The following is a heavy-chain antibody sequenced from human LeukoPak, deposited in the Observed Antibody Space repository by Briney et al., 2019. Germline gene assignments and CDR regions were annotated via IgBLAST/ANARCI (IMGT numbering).Heavy chain of an antibody. J-gene: IGHJ5*02. Sequence: PGGSLRLSCAASGFTVSSNYMSWVRQAPGKGLEWVSVIYSGGSTYYADSVKGRFTISRDNSKNTLYLQMNSLRAEDTAVYYCARAYYDSSGYYPWGQGTLVTVSS. V-gene: IGHV3-66*01. D-gene: IGHD3-22*01. CDR1: GFTVSSNY. CDR3: ARAYYDSSGYYP. CDR2: IYSGGST.